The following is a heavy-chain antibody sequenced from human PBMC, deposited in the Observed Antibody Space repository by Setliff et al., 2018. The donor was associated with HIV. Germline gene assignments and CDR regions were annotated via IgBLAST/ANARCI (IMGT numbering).Heavy chain of an antibody. CDR2: ISPYSGST. V-gene: IGHV1-8*01. J-gene: IGHJ5*01. D-gene: IGHD3-22*01. CDR1: GYTFTSYD. CDR3: VRGIYDSSGFWYPHGDS. Sequence: GASVKVSCMASGYTFTSYDINWVRQATGHGLEWMGWISPYSGSTGYAQKFQGRVTMTRETSTSTAYLELSDLRAEDTAVYYCVRGIYDSSGFWYPHGDSWGQGTLVTVSS.